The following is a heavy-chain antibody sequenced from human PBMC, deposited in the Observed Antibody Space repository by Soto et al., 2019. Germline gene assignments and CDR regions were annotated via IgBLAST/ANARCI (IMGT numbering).Heavy chain of an antibody. Sequence: EVPLVESGGGLVKPGGSLRLSCAASGFTFSTESMNWVRQAPGTGLEWVSSISSSSSYIYYADSVKGRFTISRDNAKNSLYLQMNSLIVEDTAVYYCARGAAGGLDYWGQGTLVTVSS. D-gene: IGHD6-13*01. J-gene: IGHJ4*02. CDR2: ISSSSSYI. CDR3: ARGAAGGLDY. CDR1: GFTFSTES. V-gene: IGHV3-21*01.